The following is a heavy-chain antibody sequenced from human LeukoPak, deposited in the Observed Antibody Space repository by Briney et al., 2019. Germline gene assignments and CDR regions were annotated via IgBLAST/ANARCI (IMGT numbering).Heavy chain of an antibody. CDR3: ARQGYYYDSSGYPNFDY. V-gene: IGHV4-34*01. CDR2: IYYSGST. Sequence: SETLSLTCAVDGGSFSGYYWNWIRQPPGKGLEWIGSIYYSGSTYYNPSLKSRVTISVDTSKNQFSLKLSSVTAADTAVYYCARQGYYYDSSGYPNFDYWGQGTLVTVSS. J-gene: IGHJ4*02. D-gene: IGHD3-22*01. CDR1: GGSFSGYY.